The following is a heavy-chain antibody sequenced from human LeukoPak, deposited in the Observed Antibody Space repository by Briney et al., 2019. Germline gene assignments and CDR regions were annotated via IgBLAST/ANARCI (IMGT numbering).Heavy chain of an antibody. Sequence: ASVKVSCKASGGTFTSYGISWVRQAPGQGLEWMGWISAYNGNTNYAQKLQGRVTMTTDTSTSTAYMELRSLRSDDTAVYYCARVVAVAGTAYPYYYYYMDVWGKETTVTISS. J-gene: IGHJ6*03. CDR2: ISAYNGNT. D-gene: IGHD6-19*01. CDR3: ARVVAVAGTAYPYYYYYMDV. CDR1: GGTFTSYG. V-gene: IGHV1-18*01.